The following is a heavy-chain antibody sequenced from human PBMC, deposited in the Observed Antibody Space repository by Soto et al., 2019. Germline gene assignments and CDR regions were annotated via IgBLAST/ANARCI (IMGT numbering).Heavy chain of an antibody. D-gene: IGHD3-3*01. Sequence: ASVKVSCKASGYTFTSYGISWVRQAPGQGLEWMGWISAYNGNTNYAQKLQGRVTMTTDTSTSTAYMELRSLRSDDTAVYYCANGWVSLFGVVTGRRYFYGTDVWGQGTTVTVSS. CDR3: ANGWVSLFGVVTGRRYFYGTDV. CDR2: ISAYNGNT. CDR1: GYTFTSYG. V-gene: IGHV1-18*01. J-gene: IGHJ6*02.